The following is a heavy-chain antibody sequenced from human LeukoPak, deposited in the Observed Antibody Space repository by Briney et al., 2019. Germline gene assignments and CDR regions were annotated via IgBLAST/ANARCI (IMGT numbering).Heavy chain of an antibody. D-gene: IGHD2-2*01. CDR3: AIRDIVVVPAARPAFDI. Sequence: ASVKVSCKASGYTFTGYYMHWVRQAPGQGLEWMGWINPNSGGTNYAQKFQGRVTMTRDTSISTAYVELSRLRSDDTAVYYCAIRDIVVVPAARPAFDIWGQGTMVTVSS. J-gene: IGHJ3*02. V-gene: IGHV1-2*02. CDR1: GYTFTGYY. CDR2: INPNSGGT.